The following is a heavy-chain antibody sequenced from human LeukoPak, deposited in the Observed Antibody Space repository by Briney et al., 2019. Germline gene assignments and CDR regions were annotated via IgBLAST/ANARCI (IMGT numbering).Heavy chain of an antibody. CDR1: GFTFSSYG. CDR2: ISYDGSNK. V-gene: IGHV3-30*18. D-gene: IGHD1-7*01. J-gene: IGHJ4*02. CDR3: AKAYRYWNYPDY. Sequence: GGSLRLSCAASGFTFSSYGMHWVRQAPGKGLEWVAVISYDGSNKYYADSVKGRFTISRDNSKNTLYLQMNSLRAEDTAVYYCAKAYRYWNYPDYWGQGTLVTVSS.